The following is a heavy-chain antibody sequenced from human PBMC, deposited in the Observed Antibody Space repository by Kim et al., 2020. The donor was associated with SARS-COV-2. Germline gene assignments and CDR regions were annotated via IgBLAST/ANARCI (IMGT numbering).Heavy chain of an antibody. CDR3: VKERTNGWYIFDY. Sequence: GGSLRLSCSASGFTFSSYAMHWVRQAPGKGLECVSGISKNGSSTYYADSVKDRFTISRDNSKNTLYLQMSPLRSEDTAVYYCVKERTNGWYIFDYWGQGTLVTVSS. D-gene: IGHD6-19*01. J-gene: IGHJ4*02. CDR1: GFTFSSYA. V-gene: IGHV3-64D*06. CDR2: ISKNGSST.